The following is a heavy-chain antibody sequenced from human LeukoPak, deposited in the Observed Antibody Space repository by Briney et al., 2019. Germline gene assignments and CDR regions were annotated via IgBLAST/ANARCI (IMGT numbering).Heavy chain of an antibody. CDR3: ARGGPKRGYSYGYGPTTFDY. D-gene: IGHD5-18*01. V-gene: IGHV1-8*01. CDR2: MNPNSGNT. J-gene: IGHJ4*02. CDR1: GYTFTSYD. Sequence: ASVKVSCKASGYTFTSYDINWVRQATGQGLEWMGWMNPNSGNTGYAQKFQGRVTMTRNTSISTAYMELSSLRSEDSAVYYCARGGPKRGYSYGYGPTTFDYWGQGTLVTVSS.